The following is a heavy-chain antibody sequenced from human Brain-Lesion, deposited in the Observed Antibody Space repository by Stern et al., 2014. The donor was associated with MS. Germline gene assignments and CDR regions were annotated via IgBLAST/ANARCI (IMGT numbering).Heavy chain of an antibody. V-gene: IGHV4-39*02. CDR1: GGSVSSTSYA. D-gene: IGHD2-15*01. J-gene: IGHJ5*02. Sequence: VQLLESGPGLVKPSETLSLTCTVAGGSVSSTSYAWAWIRQPPGKGLEWIGTIYYSGNTYYSPSLKSRPTISRAPPKNHFPLQLRFVTAADTAVYYCAGEEDIRYCSGGSCTGNWFDPWGQGTLVTVSS. CDR2: IYYSGNT. CDR3: AGEEDIRYCSGGSCTGNWFDP.